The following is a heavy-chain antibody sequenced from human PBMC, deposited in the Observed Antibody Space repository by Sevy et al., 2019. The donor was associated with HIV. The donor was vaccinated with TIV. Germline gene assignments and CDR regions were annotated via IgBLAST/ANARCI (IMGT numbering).Heavy chain of an antibody. D-gene: IGHD3-10*01. CDR1: GFTFSSYA. CDR2: ISYDGSNK. Sequence: GGSLRLSCAASGFTFSSYAMHWVRQAPGKGLEWVAVISYDGSNKYYADSVKGRFTISRDNSKNTLYLQMNSLGAEDTAVYYCGRDSSLMGYYYYGMDVWGQGTTVTVSS. CDR3: GRDSSLMGYYYYGMDV. V-gene: IGHV3-30-3*01. J-gene: IGHJ6*02.